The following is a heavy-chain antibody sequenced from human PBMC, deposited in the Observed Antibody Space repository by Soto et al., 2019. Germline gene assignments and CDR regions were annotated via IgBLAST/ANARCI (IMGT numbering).Heavy chain of an antibody. CDR3: VKGGWLDF. V-gene: IGHV3-23*01. D-gene: IGHD3-16*01. CDR1: GFTFSTFE. CDR2: ISDDSSRT. J-gene: IGHJ5*01. Sequence: EVRLLESGGGLVQPGGSLRLSCAAAGFTFSTFEMSWVRQAPGRGLEWVSFISDDSSRTYYADAVKGRFTISRDNSKHTLYLQMNSLTAEDTAVYACVKGGWLDFWGQGTLVTVSS.